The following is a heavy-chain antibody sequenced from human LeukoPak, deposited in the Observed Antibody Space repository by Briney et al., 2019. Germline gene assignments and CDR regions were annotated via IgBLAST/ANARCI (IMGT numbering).Heavy chain of an antibody. J-gene: IGHJ4*02. Sequence: SETLSLTCTVSGGSINSGSYYWSWIRQPAGKGLEWIGRIYTSGSTKYNPSLKSRVTISVDTSKNQFSLKLSSVTAADTAVYYCARTQDYCRSTSCYTSFDYWGQGTLVTVSS. CDR1: GGSINSGSYY. CDR2: IYTSGST. CDR3: ARTQDYCRSTSCYTSFDY. V-gene: IGHV4-61*02. D-gene: IGHD2-2*01.